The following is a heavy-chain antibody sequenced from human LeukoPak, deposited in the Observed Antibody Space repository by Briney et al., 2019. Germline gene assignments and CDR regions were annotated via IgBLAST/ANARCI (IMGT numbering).Heavy chain of an antibody. CDR1: GFTFDDYA. CDR2: ISGDGGST. D-gene: IGHD3-9*01. J-gene: IGHJ4*02. V-gene: IGHV3-43*02. Sequence: GESLRLSCAASGFTFDDYAMHWVRQAPGKGLEWVSLISGDGGSTYYADSVKGRFTISRDNSKNSLYLQMNSLRTEDTALYYCAKGRAGIYFDWPIDDYWGQGTLVTVSS. CDR3: AKGRAGIYFDWPIDDY.